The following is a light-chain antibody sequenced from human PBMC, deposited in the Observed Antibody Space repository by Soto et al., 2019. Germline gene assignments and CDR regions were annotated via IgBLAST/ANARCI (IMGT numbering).Light chain of an antibody. V-gene: IGLV2-14*01. CDR1: SSDVGGYKF. J-gene: IGLJ1*01. CDR3: GSYTGSIYV. CDR2: EVS. Sequence: QSVLTQPASVSGSPGQSITISCTGTSSDVGGYKFVSWYQQHPGKAPKLMIYEVSNRPSGVSSRFSGSKSGNTASLTISGLQAEDDADYYCGSYTGSIYVFGPGTKLTVL.